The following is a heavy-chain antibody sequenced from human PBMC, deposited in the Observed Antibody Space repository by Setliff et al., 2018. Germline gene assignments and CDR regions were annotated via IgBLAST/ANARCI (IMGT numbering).Heavy chain of an antibody. D-gene: IGHD3-10*01. V-gene: IGHV4-61*02. CDR1: GGSISSGSYY. CDR2: IYTSGST. Sequence: ASETLSLTCTVSGGSISSGSYYWSWIRQPAGKGLEWIGRIYTSGSTNYNPSLKSRVTISVDTSKNQFSLKLTSVTAVDTAVYYCARSGDYGSGRLSPWGQGTLVTVSS. CDR3: ARSGDYGSGRLSP. J-gene: IGHJ5*02.